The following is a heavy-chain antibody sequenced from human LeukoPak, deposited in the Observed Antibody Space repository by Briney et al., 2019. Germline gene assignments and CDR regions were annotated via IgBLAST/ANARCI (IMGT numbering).Heavy chain of an antibody. CDR2: ISWNSGSI. CDR1: GFKFDDYA. D-gene: IGHD6-13*01. Sequence: PGRSLRLSCAASGFKFDDYAMPWVRQAPGKGLEWVSGISWNSGSIGYADSVKGRFTISRDNAKNSLYLQMNSLRAEDTALYYCAKDCGYSSSWYPGGYGMDVWGQGTTVTVSS. V-gene: IGHV3-9*01. CDR3: AKDCGYSSSWYPGGYGMDV. J-gene: IGHJ6*02.